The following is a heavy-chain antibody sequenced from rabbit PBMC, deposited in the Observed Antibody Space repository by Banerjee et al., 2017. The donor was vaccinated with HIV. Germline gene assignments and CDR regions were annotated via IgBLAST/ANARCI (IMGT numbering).Heavy chain of an antibody. V-gene: IGHV1S47*01. J-gene: IGHJ4*01. Sequence: QEQLEESGGGLVQPGGSLTLTCTASGFDISNGYMDWVRQAPGKGLEWIGNIYDGKGRSEYASCVNGRFSISSDNAQNTVDLQMNSLTAADTATYFCARSRDGGFDLWGPGTLVTVS. D-gene: IGHD2-1*01. CDR1: GFDISNGY. CDR3: ARSRDGGFDL. CDR2: IYDGKGRS.